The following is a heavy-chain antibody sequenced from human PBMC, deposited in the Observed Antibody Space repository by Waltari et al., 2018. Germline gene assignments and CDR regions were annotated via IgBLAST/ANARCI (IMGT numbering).Heavy chain of an antibody. J-gene: IGHJ4*02. D-gene: IGHD4-17*01. CDR3: ARVWGVTTSDF. CDR1: GCSLSDDG. CDR2: ISSSGPTI. V-gene: IGHV3-48*03. Sequence: EVQLVESGGGWVQPGGSLRLSCAASGCSLSDDGMNWVRQAPGKGLEWLSFISSSGPTIHYADSVKGRFTVSRDNTKNSLSLQMNSLRAEDTAVYYCARVWGVTTSDFWGQGTLVTVSS.